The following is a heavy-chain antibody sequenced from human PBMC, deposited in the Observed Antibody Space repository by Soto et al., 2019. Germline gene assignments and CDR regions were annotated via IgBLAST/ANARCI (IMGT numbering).Heavy chain of an antibody. CDR1: GFTFSSYA. V-gene: IGHV3-30-3*01. Sequence: QVQLVESGGGVVQPGRSLRLSCAASGFTFSSYAMHWVRQAPGKGLEWVAVISYDGSNKYYADSVKGRFTISRDNSKNTLCLQMNSLRAEDTAVYYCASFGRGVLMVYAINGDFDYWGQGTLVTVSS. CDR2: ISYDGSNK. J-gene: IGHJ4*02. D-gene: IGHD2-8*01. CDR3: ASFGRGVLMVYAINGDFDY.